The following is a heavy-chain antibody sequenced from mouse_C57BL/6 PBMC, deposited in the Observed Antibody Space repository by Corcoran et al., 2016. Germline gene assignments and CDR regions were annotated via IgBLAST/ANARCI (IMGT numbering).Heavy chain of an antibody. J-gene: IGHJ4*01. CDR3: ARILSHDGSSYNYAMDY. CDR2: IYWDDDK. V-gene: IGHV8-12*01. D-gene: IGHD1-1*01. CDR1: GFSLSTPGMG. Sequence: QVTLKESGPGILQFSQTLSLNCSFSGFSLSTPGMGVSWICQPSGKGLEWLAHIYWDDDKRYNPSLKSRLTSPKDTSRHQVFLKITSVDTAVTATYYCARILSHDGSSYNYAMDYWGQGTSVTVSS.